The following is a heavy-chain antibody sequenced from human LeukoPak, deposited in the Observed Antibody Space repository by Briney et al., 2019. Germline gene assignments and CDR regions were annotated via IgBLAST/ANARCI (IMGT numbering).Heavy chain of an antibody. CDR3: ARLGYYYDSSGYPNL. D-gene: IGHD3-22*01. J-gene: IGHJ5*02. CDR1: GYSFANNW. Sequence: GESLKISCKGSGYSFANNWIAWVRQMPGKGLEWMGIIHPGDSDTRYRPSFQGQVTISADKSISTAYLQWSSLKASDTAMYYCARLGYYYDSSGYPNLWGRGTLVTVSS. CDR2: IHPGDSDT. V-gene: IGHV5-51*01.